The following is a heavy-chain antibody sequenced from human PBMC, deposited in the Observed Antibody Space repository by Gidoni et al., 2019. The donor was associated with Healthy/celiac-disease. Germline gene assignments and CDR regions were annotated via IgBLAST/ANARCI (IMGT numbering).Heavy chain of an antibody. CDR3: ARGLLVPAASFDY. Sequence: QVQLQQWGAGLLKLSETLSLTCAVYGGSFSGYYWSWIRQPPGKGLEWIGEINHSGSTNYNPSLKSRVTISVDTSKNQFSLKLSSVTAADTAVYYCARGLLVPAASFDYWGQGTLVTVSS. D-gene: IGHD2-2*01. V-gene: IGHV4-34*01. CDR2: INHSGST. J-gene: IGHJ4*02. CDR1: GGSFSGYY.